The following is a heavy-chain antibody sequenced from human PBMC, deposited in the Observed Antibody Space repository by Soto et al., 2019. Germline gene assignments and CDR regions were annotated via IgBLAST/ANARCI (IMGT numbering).Heavy chain of an antibody. J-gene: IGHJ4*02. CDR3: ARYKMHYDILTGYYKGPFDY. D-gene: IGHD3-9*01. Sequence: PGGSLRLSCAASGFTFSSYWMSWVRQAPGKGLEWVANIKQDGSEKYYVDSVKGRFTISRDNAKNSLYLQMNSLRAEDTAVYYCARYKMHYDILTGYYKGPFDYWGQGTLVTVSS. CDR2: IKQDGSEK. CDR1: GFTFSSYW. V-gene: IGHV3-7*03.